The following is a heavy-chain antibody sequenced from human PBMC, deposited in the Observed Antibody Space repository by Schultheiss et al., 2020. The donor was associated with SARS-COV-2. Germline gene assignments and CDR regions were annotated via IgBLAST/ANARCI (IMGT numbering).Heavy chain of an antibody. CDR2: ISGRGGST. J-gene: IGHJ4*02. D-gene: IGHD2-2*02. CDR3: ARLSSVVEPAVIDDY. CDR1: GFTFSRYA. V-gene: IGHV3-23*01. Sequence: GGSLRLSFAASGFTFSRYAMSWVRQAPGKGLEWVSAISGRGGSTYYADSVKGRFTISRDNSKNTLYLQMNSLRAEDTAIYYCARLSSVVEPAVIDDYWGQGTLVTVSS.